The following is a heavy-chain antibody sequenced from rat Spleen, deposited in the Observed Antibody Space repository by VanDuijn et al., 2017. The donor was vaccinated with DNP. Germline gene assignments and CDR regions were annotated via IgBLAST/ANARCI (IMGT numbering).Heavy chain of an antibody. J-gene: IGHJ1*01. CDR2: MSPTTRSS. D-gene: IGHD1-10*01. CDR3: ARWGNSDWYFDF. Sequence: EVQLVESGGGLVQPGRSLKLSCAASGFSFSDYDMAWVRQAPTKGLEWVACMSPTTRSSYYRDSVRGRFTVSRDDATSTLYLQMDSLRSEDTATYYCARWGNSDWYFDFWGPGTMVTMSS. CDR1: GFSFSDYD. V-gene: IGHV5-25*01.